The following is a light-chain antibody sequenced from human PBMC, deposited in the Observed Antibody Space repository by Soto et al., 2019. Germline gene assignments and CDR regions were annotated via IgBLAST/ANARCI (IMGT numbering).Light chain of an antibody. CDR1: QTINSW. J-gene: IGKJ1*01. CDR3: QQYDSYSSGP. V-gene: IGKV1-5*01. CDR2: DAS. Sequence: DVHMTLSPSTLSASVGYRVTITCRASQTINSWLAWYQQKPGKAPKVLIFDASSLKTGVPSRFSGSGAGTEFTLTISNLQPDDFATYYCQQYDSYSSGPFGQGTKVDIK.